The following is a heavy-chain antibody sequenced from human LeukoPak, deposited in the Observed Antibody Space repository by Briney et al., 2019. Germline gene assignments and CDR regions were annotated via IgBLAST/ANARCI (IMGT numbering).Heavy chain of an antibody. J-gene: IGHJ3*02. CDR3: ARDRYYDILTGYVDAFDI. Sequence: SETLSLTCTVSGYSISSGYYWGWIRQPAGKGLEWIGRIYTSGSTNYNPSLKSRVTISVDTSKNQFSLKLSSVTAADTAVYYCARDRYYDILTGYVDAFDIWGQGTMVTVSS. CDR2: IYTSGST. CDR1: GYSISSGYY. D-gene: IGHD3-9*01. V-gene: IGHV4-61*02.